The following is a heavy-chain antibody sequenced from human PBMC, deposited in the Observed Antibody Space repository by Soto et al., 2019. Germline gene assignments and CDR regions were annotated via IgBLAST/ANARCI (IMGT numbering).Heavy chain of an antibody. Sequence: QVQLQESGPGLVKPSGTLSLTCAVSGGSISTTHWWTWVRQPPGKGLEWIGEIYHSGSTNYNPSLKSRVTISVYNSKNQFSLKLSSVTAADTAVYYCARKSYHDPYHFDPWGQGTLVTVSS. CDR3: ARKSYHDPYHFDP. CDR1: GGSISTTHW. D-gene: IGHD3-22*01. CDR2: IYHSGST. J-gene: IGHJ5*02. V-gene: IGHV4-4*02.